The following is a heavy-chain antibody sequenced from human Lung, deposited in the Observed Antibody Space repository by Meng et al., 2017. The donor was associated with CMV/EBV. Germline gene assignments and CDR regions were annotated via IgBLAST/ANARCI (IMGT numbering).Heavy chain of an antibody. Sequence: SCAASGFTFNNYAMHWVRQAPGEGLQWVAVVSYDGNNKYYADSVKGRFTISRDNSKNTLDLQMNSLRAEDTAMYYCAKKGPYCSSTSCPPDAFDIWGQG. CDR1: GFTFNNYA. J-gene: IGHJ3*02. D-gene: IGHD2-2*01. CDR2: VSYDGNNK. CDR3: AKKGPYCSSTSCPPDAFDI. V-gene: IGHV3-30-3*02.